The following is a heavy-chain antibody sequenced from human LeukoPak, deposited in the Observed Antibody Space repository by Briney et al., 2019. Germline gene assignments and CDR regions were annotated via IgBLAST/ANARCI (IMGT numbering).Heavy chain of an antibody. Sequence: GGSLRLSCAASGFTFSGSAMHWVRQASGKGLEWVGRIRGEANSYATAYAASVKGRFTISRDDSKNTVHLQMNSLRAEDTAVYYCAKDATPYYWGQGTLVTVSS. CDR3: AKDATPYY. CDR1: GFTFSGSA. CDR2: IRGEANSYAT. J-gene: IGHJ4*02. V-gene: IGHV3-73*01. D-gene: IGHD1-26*01.